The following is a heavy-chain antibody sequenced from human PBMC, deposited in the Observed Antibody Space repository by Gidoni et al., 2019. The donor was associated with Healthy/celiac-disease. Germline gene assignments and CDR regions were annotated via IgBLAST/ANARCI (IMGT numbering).Heavy chain of an antibody. Sequence: QVQLGQSGAEVKKPGSSVKVSCKASGGTFSSYTISWVRQAPGQGLEWMGRIIPILGIANYTQKFQGRVTITADKSTSTAYMELSSLRSEDTAVYYCARERVATEGLFDYWGQGTLVTVSS. CDR2: IIPILGIA. CDR3: ARERVATEGLFDY. J-gene: IGHJ4*02. CDR1: GGTFSSYT. D-gene: IGHD5-12*01. V-gene: IGHV1-69*08.